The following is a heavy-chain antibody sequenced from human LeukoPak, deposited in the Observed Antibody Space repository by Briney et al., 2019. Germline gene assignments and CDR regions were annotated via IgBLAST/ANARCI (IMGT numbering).Heavy chain of an antibody. CDR1: GFTLSSYA. V-gene: IGHV3-23*01. CDR2: ISSSGGST. D-gene: IGHD6-13*01. J-gene: IGHJ6*03. Sequence: GGSLRLSCAASGFTLSSYAMSWVRQAPGKGLQWVSGISSSGGSTYYVDSVKGRFTISTDNSKNTLYLQMNSLRAEDTAVYYCARDKRVTSSWINYYYYYMDVWGKGTTVTISS. CDR3: ARDKRVTSSWINYYYYYMDV.